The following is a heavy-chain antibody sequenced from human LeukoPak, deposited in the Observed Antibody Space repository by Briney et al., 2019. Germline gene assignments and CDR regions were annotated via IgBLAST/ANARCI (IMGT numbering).Heavy chain of an antibody. J-gene: IGHJ4*02. CDR2: VHWNDNN. V-gene: IGHV2-5*01. CDR3: AHRLVGEGLDY. D-gene: IGHD6-6*01. CDR1: GFSLSTSGVG. Sequence: SGPTLVNPTPTLTLTCTFSGFSLSTSGVGVGWIRQPPGKAPEWLAVVHWNDNNYYSPSLKSRLTVTKDTSKNQVVLSVTNMDPVDTATYYCAHRLVGEGLDYWGQGTLVTVSS.